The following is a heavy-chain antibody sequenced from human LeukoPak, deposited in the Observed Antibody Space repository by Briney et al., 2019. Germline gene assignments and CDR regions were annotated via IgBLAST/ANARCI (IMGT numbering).Heavy chain of an antibody. CDR2: IYYSGST. Sequence: PSETLSLTCTVSGVSISSSSYYWGWIRQPPGKGLEWIGYIYYSGSTNYNPSLKSRVTISVDTSKNQFSLKLSSVTAADTAVYYCARGTTLNYYYYMDVWGKGTTVTVSS. CDR1: GVSISSSSYY. CDR3: ARGTTLNYYYYMDV. D-gene: IGHD4-17*01. J-gene: IGHJ6*03. V-gene: IGHV4-61*05.